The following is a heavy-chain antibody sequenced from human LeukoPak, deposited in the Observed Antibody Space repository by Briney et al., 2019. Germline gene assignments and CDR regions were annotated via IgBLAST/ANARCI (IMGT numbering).Heavy chain of an antibody. CDR2: IYTSGST. Sequence: SETLSLTCTVSGGSISSYYWSWIRQPAGKGLEWIGRIYTSGSTNYNPSLKSRVTMSVDTSKNQFSLKLSSVTAADTAVYYCAVDRGLHTYYYDSSGYFGAFDIWGQGTMVTVSS. CDR3: AVDRGLHTYYYDSSGYFGAFDI. D-gene: IGHD3-22*01. J-gene: IGHJ3*02. CDR1: GGSISSYY. V-gene: IGHV4-4*07.